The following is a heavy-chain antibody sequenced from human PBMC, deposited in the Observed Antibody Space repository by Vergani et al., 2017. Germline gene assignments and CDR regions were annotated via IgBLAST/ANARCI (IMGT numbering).Heavy chain of an antibody. CDR2: ISSSSSYI. D-gene: IGHD5-18*01. Sequence: EVQLVESGGGLVKPGGSLRLSCAASGFTFSSYSMNWVRQAPGKGLEWVSSISSSSSYIYYADSVKGRFTISRDNAKNSLYLQMNSLRAEDTALYYCAKDISGYSYGSSFDYWGQGTLVTVSS. J-gene: IGHJ4*02. V-gene: IGHV3-21*04. CDR3: AKDISGYSYGSSFDY. CDR1: GFTFSSYS.